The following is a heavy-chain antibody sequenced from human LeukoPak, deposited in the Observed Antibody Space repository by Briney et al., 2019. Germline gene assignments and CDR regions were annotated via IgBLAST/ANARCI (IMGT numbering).Heavy chain of an antibody. V-gene: IGHV3-23*01. CDR2: ISGSGGST. CDR1: GFTFINYA. Sequence: PGGSLRLSCAASGFTFINYAMTWVRQAPGKGLEWVSAISGSGGSTYYLDSVKGRFTISRDNAKNSLYLQMNSLRAEDTALYYCAKDKTTYYDILTGPDAFDIWGQGTMVTVSS. D-gene: IGHD3-9*01. J-gene: IGHJ3*02. CDR3: AKDKTTYYDILTGPDAFDI.